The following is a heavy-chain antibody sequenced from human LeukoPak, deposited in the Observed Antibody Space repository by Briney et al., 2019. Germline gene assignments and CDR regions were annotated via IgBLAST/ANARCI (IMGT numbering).Heavy chain of an antibody. CDR3: ARPNHKDHCTSDGCYRYFDY. CDR1: GFTFRGYS. V-gene: IGHV4-34*01. CDR2: INHSGST. Sequence: PGGSLRLSCAASGFTFRGYSMNWVRQPPGKGLEWIGEINHSGSTNYNPSLKSRVTISVDTSKNQFSLKLSSVTAADTAVYYCARPNHKDHCTSDGCYRYFDYWSQETLVTVSS. J-gene: IGHJ4*02. D-gene: IGHD2-8*01.